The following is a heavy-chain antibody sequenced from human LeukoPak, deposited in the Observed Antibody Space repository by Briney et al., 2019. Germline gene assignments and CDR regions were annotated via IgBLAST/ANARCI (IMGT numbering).Heavy chain of an antibody. CDR1: GFTLSSYA. J-gene: IGHJ4*02. Sequence: GGSLRLSCAATGFTLSSYAMHRVRQAPGKGLEWVAVISYDGSNKYYADSVKGRFTISRDNSKNTLYLQMNSLRAEDTAVYYCARDGRGVPAAEGIDYWGQGTLVTVSS. CDR3: ARDGRGVPAAEGIDY. CDR2: ISYDGSNK. D-gene: IGHD2-2*01. V-gene: IGHV3-30*04.